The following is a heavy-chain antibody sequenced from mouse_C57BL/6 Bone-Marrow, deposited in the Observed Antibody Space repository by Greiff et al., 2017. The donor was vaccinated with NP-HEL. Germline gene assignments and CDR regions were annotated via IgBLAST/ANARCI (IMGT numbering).Heavy chain of an antibody. D-gene: IGHD2-10*02. Sequence: EVQLQESGGGLVQPGESLKLSCESNEYEFPSHDMSWVRKTPEKRLELVAAINSDGGSTYYPETMEGRFIISRDNTSKTPYLQLNSLRSKDTALYYCSRQGYGNDAMDYWGQGTSVTVSS. J-gene: IGHJ4*01. CDR2: INSDGGST. CDR1: EYEFPSHD. CDR3: SRQGYGNDAMDY. V-gene: IGHV5-2*01.